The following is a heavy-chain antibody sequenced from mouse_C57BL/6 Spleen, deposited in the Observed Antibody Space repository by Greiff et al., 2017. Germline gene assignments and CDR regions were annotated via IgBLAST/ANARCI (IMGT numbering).Heavy chain of an antibody. CDR2: IDPSDSYT. J-gene: IGHJ1*03. Sequence: VQLQQPGAELVMPGASVKLSCKASGYTFTSYWMHWVKQRPGQGLEWIGEIDPSDSYTNYNQKFKGKSTLTVDKSSSTAYMQLSSLTSEDSAVXYCARNDYGSSYVGYFDVWGTGTTVTVSS. V-gene: IGHV1-69*01. CDR1: GYTFTSYW. CDR3: ARNDYGSSYVGYFDV. D-gene: IGHD1-1*01.